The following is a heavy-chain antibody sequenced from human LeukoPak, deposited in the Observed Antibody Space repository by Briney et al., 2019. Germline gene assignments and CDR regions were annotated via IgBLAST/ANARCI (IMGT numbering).Heavy chain of an antibody. CDR1: GGSFSGYY. J-gene: IGHJ4*02. CDR3: ARRGTTAVPPSGVGGYYFDY. D-gene: IGHD4-23*01. CDR2: INYSGGT. Sequence: AETLSLTCAAYGGSFSGYYWSWIRQPPGKGLEWIGEINYSGGTNYNPSLKSRVTISVDTSKNQFSLKLSSVTAADTAVYYCARRGTTAVPPSGVGGYYFDYWGQGTLVTVSS. V-gene: IGHV4-34*01.